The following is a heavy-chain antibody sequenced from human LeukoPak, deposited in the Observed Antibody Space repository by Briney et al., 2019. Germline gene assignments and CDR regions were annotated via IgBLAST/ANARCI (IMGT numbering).Heavy chain of an antibody. CDR3: ARLELAWSGDLFYGKKNWFDP. CDR2: INPNSGGT. J-gene: IGHJ5*02. CDR1: GYTFTGYY. V-gene: IGHV1-2*02. Sequence: ASVKVSCKASGYTFTGYYMHWVRQAPGQGLEWMGWINPNSGGTNYAQRFQGRVTMTTDSSTSTAYMELRSLRSDDTAVYYCARLELAWSGDLFYGKKNWFDPWGQGTLVTVSS. D-gene: IGHD3-10*01.